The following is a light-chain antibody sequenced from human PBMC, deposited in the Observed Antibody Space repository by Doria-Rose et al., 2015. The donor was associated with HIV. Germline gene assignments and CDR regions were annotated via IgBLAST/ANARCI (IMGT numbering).Light chain of an antibody. V-gene: IGKV3-11*01. CDR2: DAS. CDR1: QSVSSN. Sequence: IVLTQSPATLSLSPGERATLSCRASQSVSSNSAWYQQKPGQAPRLLIYDASNRATGIPARFSGSGSGTDFTLTISSLEPEDFAVYFCQQRSNWPPIFTFGPGTKVDI. CDR3: QQRSNWPPIFT. J-gene: IGKJ3*01.